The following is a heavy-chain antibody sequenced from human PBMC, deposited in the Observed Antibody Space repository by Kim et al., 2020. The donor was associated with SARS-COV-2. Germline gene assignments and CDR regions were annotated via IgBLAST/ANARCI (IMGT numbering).Heavy chain of an antibody. CDR2: ISIVDTTM. D-gene: IGHD3-16*02. Sequence: GGSLRLSCEASGFSFSDYELSWVRQAPGKGPEWISYISIVDTTMYFSDSVKGRFTISRDNAKNSLYLHMNSLRAEDTALYYCARGGIGYRYYFDHRGQGTVVTVS. CDR1: GFSFSDYE. V-gene: IGHV3-48*03. CDR3: ARGGIGYRYYFDH. J-gene: IGHJ4*02.